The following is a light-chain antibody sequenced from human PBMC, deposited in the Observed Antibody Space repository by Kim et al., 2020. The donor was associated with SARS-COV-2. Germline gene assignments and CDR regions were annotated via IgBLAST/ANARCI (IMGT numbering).Light chain of an antibody. CDR3: QQYYNLPLT. Sequence: DIQMTQSPSSLSASVGDRVTITCQASQDISNYLNWYQQKPGKAPKLLIYDASNLETGVPSRFSGSGSGTDFTFTISSLQPEDIATYYCQQYYNLPLTFGEGTKVDIK. CDR2: DAS. V-gene: IGKV1-33*01. J-gene: IGKJ4*01. CDR1: QDISNY.